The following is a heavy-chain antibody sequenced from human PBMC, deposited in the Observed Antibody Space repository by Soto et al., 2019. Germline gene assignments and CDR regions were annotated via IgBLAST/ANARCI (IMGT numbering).Heavy chain of an antibody. V-gene: IGHV1-24*01. Sequence: SVKVSCKVSGYSRTELSMHCVRQAPGKGLEWMGGFEPEEGETSYAQKFQGRVTMTEDTSTDTAYIELSILRSQDTAVYYFSTVRPARIAAAGPTYYSASWMDVGG. D-gene: IGHD6-13*01. CDR1: GYSRTELS. CDR3: STVRPARIAAAGPTYYSASWMDV. CDR2: FEPEEGET. J-gene: IGHJ6*02.